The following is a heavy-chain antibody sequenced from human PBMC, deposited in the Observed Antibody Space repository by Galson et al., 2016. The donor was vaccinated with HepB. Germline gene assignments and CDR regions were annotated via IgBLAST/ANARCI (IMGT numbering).Heavy chain of an antibody. V-gene: IGHV3-23*01. CDR1: GFTFGRYA. CDR2: ISGDAGST. Sequence: SLRLSCAASGFTFGRYAMSWVRQAPGKGLEWVSAISGDAGSTCYAGSVQGRFTSSRDRSTNTMYLQMNSLRTDDTAVYYCARFTQEWLDRVYYFDYWGQGTLVTVSS. D-gene: IGHD6-19*01. J-gene: IGHJ4*02. CDR3: ARFTQEWLDRVYYFDY.